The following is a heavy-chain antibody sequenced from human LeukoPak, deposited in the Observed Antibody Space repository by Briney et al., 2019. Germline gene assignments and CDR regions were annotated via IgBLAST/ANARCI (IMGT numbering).Heavy chain of an antibody. J-gene: IGHJ1*01. CDR3: ALDGYPRHIVVVVAAPEYFQH. Sequence: GGSLRLSCAASGFTFSSYAMSWVRQAPGKGLEWISAISGSGGSTYYADSVKGRFTISRDNSKNTLYLQMNSLRAEDTAVYYCALDGYPRHIVVVVAAPEYFQHWGQGTLVTVSS. D-gene: IGHD2-15*01. CDR2: ISGSGGST. CDR1: GFTFSSYA. V-gene: IGHV3-23*01.